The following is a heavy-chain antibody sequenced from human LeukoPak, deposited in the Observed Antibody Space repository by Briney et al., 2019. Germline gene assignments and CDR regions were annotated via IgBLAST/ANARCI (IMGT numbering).Heavy chain of an antibody. CDR1: GFTFSSYW. CDR2: INSDGRMT. D-gene: IGHD3-16*01. V-gene: IGHV3-74*01. Sequence: GGSLRLSCAASGFTFSSYWMDWVRQVPGKGRGWVSGINSDGRMTRYAESVKGRFTISRHNAKNTLYLQMSSLRAEDTAVYYCARVGSTYSPHAFDIWGQGTTVTVSS. CDR3: ARVGSTYSPHAFDI. J-gene: IGHJ3*02.